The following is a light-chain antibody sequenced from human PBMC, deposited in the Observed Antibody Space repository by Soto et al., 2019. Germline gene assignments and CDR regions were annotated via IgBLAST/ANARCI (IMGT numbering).Light chain of an antibody. CDR3: ESYDSSLSGGV. CDR1: SSNIGAGYD. CDR2: GNS. V-gene: IGLV1-40*01. J-gene: IGLJ3*02. Sequence: QSVLTQPPSVSGAPGQRVTISCTGSSSNIGAGYDVDWYQQLPGTAPKLLIYGNSNRPSGVPDRFSGSKSGTSASLAITGLQAEDEADYYCESYDSSLSGGVFGGGTQRTVL.